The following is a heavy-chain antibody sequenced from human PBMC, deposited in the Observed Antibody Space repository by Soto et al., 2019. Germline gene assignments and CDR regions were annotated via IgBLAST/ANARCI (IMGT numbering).Heavy chain of an antibody. CDR3: ARPSSYGSYYYFDL. J-gene: IGHJ4*02. CDR2: ITVGIGNA. V-gene: IGHV1-18*01. Sequence: NGSFKGCCDTFTRQGLTWVRWAPGQGPEGMGWITVGIGNAHYPQQFQGRASMTTDTSKSTAYMELWSLRSDETAVYYCARPSSYGSYYYFDLWGQGTLATVSS. D-gene: IGHD1-26*01. CDR1: CDTFTRQG.